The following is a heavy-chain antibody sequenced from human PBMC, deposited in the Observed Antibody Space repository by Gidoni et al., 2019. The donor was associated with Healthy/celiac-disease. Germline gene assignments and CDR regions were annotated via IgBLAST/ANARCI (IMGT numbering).Heavy chain of an antibody. CDR2: MIPNSANT. D-gene: IGHD3-22*01. Sequence: QAKLVQSGAEVKKPGAAVKVSGKACGYTYTSCDINWVRQATGQGLEWMGWMIPNSANTVYAQKFQGSVTMTRTTSLSTASLELRTLRSEDTAVYYCARGKYYYDSRRALANYWGQGTLVTVSS. CDR1: GYTYTSCD. J-gene: IGHJ4*02. CDR3: ARGKYYYDSRRALANY. V-gene: IGHV1-8*01.